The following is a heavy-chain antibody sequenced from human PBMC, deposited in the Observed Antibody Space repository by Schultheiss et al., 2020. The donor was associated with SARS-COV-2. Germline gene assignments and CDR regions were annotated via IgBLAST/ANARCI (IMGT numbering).Heavy chain of an antibody. Sequence: SCAASGFTFSSYAMHWVRQAPGKGLEWVAVISYDGSNKYYADSVKGRFTISRDNSKNTLYLQMNSLRAEDTAVYYCAREDVYYDSSGYYLRGWFDPWGQGTLVTVSS. V-gene: IGHV3-30*04. D-gene: IGHD3-22*01. CDR3: AREDVYYDSSGYYLRGWFDP. CDR1: GFTFSSYA. J-gene: IGHJ5*02. CDR2: ISYDGSNK.